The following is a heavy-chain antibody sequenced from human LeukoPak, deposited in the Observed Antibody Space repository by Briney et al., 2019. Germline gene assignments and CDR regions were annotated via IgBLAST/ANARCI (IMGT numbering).Heavy chain of an antibody. CDR1: GYTFTSYD. J-gene: IGHJ4*02. Sequence: GASVKVSCKASGYTFTSYDIHWVRQATGQGLEWMGWMNPNSGNTGYAQKFQGRVTMTRNTSISTAYMELNSLRSEDTAVYYCARVIRQVENYWGQGTLVTVSS. CDR3: ARVIRQVENY. V-gene: IGHV1-8*01. CDR2: MNPNSGNT.